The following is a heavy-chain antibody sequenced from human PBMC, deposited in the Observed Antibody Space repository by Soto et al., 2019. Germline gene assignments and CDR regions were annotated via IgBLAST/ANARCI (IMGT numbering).Heavy chain of an antibody. CDR1: GFTFSDYY. CDR3: AREYYDFWSGYSVFNYYYYMDV. Sequence: GGSLRLSCAASGFTFSDYYMSWIRQAPGKGLEWVSYISSSGSTIYYADSVKGRFTISRDNAKNSLYLQMNSLRAEDTAVYYCAREYYDFWSGYSVFNYYYYMDVWGKGTTVTVSS. V-gene: IGHV3-11*01. D-gene: IGHD3-3*01. CDR2: ISSSGSTI. J-gene: IGHJ6*03.